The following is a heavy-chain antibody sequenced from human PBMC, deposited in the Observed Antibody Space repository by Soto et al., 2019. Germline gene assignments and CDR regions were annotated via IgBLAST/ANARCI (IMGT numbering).Heavy chain of an antibody. CDR2: MSHSGGT. CDR1: GGSVSGANYY. Sequence: QVQLQQWGAGLLKPSETLSHTCAVYGGSVSGANYYWSWIRQPPGKGLEWIGEMSHSGGTHFNPSLKTRVTISVDTSTNQFSLKMSSVTAAATALYYCARVERGTATTVVDAFDIWGPGTMVTVSS. J-gene: IGHJ3*02. D-gene: IGHD1-1*01. V-gene: IGHV4-34*01. CDR3: ARVERGTATTVVDAFDI.